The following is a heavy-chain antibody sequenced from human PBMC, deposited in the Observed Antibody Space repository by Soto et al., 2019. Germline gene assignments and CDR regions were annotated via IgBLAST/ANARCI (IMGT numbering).Heavy chain of an antibody. Sequence: GGSLRLSCAASGFTFSDYYMSWTRQAPGKGLEWVSYISSSGSTIYYADSVKGRFTISRDNAKNSLYLQMNSLRAEDTAVYYCASTKYYDSSGYYWPHYYGMDVWGQGTTVTVSS. CDR1: GFTFSDYY. V-gene: IGHV3-11*01. J-gene: IGHJ6*02. D-gene: IGHD3-22*01. CDR2: ISSSGSTI. CDR3: ASTKYYDSSGYYWPHYYGMDV.